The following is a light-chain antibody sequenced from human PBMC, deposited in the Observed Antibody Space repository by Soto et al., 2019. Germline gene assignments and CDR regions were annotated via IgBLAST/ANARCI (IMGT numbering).Light chain of an antibody. J-gene: IGKJ4*01. CDR1: QSISSW. V-gene: IGKV1-5*03. CDR2: KAS. CDR3: QQYNSYPVT. Sequence: DIQMTQSPSTLSASVGDRVTITCRASQSISSWLAWYQQKPGKAPNFLIYKASSLESGVPSRFSGSGYGTDFTLTISSLQPDDFATYYCQQYNSYPVTFGGGNKVEIK.